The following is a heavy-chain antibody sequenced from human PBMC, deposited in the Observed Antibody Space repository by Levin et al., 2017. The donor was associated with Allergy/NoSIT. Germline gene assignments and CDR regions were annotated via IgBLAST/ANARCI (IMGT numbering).Heavy chain of an antibody. CDR2: IRSSSSYI. J-gene: IGHJ6*03. Sequence: KTGGSLRLSCAASGFTFSSYSMNWVRQAPGKGLEWVSFIRSSSSYINYADSVKGRFTISRDNAKNSLYLQMDSLRAEDTAVYYCVRFYYYYMDVWGKGTTVTVSS. V-gene: IGHV3-21*06. CDR3: VRFYYYYMDV. CDR1: GFTFSSYS.